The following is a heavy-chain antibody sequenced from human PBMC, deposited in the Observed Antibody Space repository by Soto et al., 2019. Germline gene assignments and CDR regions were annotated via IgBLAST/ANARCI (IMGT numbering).Heavy chain of an antibody. J-gene: IGHJ5*02. V-gene: IGHV1-69*13. D-gene: IGHD6-13*01. CDR3: ARVIAAAGTNWFDP. Sequence: ASVKVSCKASGRTFSSYAISWVRQAPGQGLEWMGGIIPIFGTANYAQKFQGRVTITADESTSTAYMELSSLRSEDTAVYYCARVIAAAGTNWFDPWGQGTLVTVSS. CDR1: GRTFSSYA. CDR2: IIPIFGTA.